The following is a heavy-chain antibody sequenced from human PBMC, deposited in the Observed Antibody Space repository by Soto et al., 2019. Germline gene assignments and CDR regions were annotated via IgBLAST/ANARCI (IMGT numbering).Heavy chain of an antibody. J-gene: IGHJ3*02. CDR1: VFTFSSFT. CDR3: ARPYPAFDI. Sequence: GGSLRLSCAASVFTFSSFTMNWVRQAPGKGLEWVSSISSTSSYIYYADSVKGRFTISRDNAKNSLYLQMNSLRAEDTAVYYCARPYPAFDIWGQGTMVTVSS. V-gene: IGHV3-21*01. CDR2: ISSTSSYI.